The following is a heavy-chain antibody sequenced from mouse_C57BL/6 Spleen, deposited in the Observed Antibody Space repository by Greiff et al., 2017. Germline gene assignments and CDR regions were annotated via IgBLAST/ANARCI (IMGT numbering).Heavy chain of an antibody. J-gene: IGHJ2*01. CDR1: GYTFTSYW. Sequence: QVQLKESGAELVRPGSSVTLSCKASGYTFTSYWMDWVKQRPGQGLEWIGNMYPSDSETHYNQKFKDKATLTVDKSSSPAYMQLSSLTSEYSAVYYCARGGYFGYWGQGTTLTVSS. V-gene: IGHV1-61*01. CDR2: MYPSDSET. CDR3: ARGGYFGY.